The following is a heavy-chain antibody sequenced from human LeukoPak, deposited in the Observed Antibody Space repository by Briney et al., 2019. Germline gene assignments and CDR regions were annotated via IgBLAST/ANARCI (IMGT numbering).Heavy chain of an antibody. CDR3: AKEGYSYGHLGGTFDY. CDR2: IGGSGATI. CDR1: GFSFSAYG. Sequence: PGGSLRLSCAASGFSFSAYGMNWVRQAPGKGLEWVSAIGGSGATIYYADSVRGRFTISRDNSKNTMYLQMSSLRAEDTAVYYCAKEGYSYGHLGGTFDYWGQGTLVTVSS. V-gene: IGHV3-23*01. D-gene: IGHD5-18*01. J-gene: IGHJ4*02.